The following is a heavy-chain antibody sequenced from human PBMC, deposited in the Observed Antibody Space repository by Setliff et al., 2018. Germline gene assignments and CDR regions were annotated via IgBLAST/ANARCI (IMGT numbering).Heavy chain of an antibody. Sequence: SETLSLTCTVSDGSSSSHYWSWIRQPPGEGLEWIGYIHFSGTTNYNPSLKSRVTLSLDTSKNQFSLELSSVTAADTAVYYCAKGGTYRYFDFWGQGALVTVSS. D-gene: IGHD1-1*01. CDR3: AKGGTYRYFDF. CDR1: DGSSSSHY. J-gene: IGHJ4*02. V-gene: IGHV4-59*11. CDR2: IHFSGTT.